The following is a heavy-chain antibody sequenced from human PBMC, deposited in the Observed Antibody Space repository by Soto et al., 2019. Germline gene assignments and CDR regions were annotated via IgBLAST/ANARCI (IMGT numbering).Heavy chain of an antibody. CDR1: GGTFSSYA. J-gene: IGHJ4*02. Sequence: QVQLVQSGAEVKKPGSSVKVSCKASGGTFSSYAISWVRQAPGQGLEWMGGIIPIFGTANYAQKFQGRVTIPGDIPTTTAYRELSSLRSGDTAVYYCARGGGVGVTTGWDWGQGTLVTVSS. V-gene: IGHV1-69*06. CDR3: ARGGGVGVTTGWD. D-gene: IGHD1-26*01. CDR2: IIPIFGTA.